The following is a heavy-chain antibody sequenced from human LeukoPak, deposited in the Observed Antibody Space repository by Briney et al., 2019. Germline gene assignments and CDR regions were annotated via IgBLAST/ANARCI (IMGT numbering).Heavy chain of an antibody. CDR2: IYTSGST. CDR3: ERERRGQASTDSWYSDL. D-gene: IGHD3-10*01. V-gene: IGHV4-61*02. J-gene: IGHJ2*01. Sequence: SETLSLTCTVSGGSISSGSYYWSWIRQPAGKGLEWIGRIYTSGSTNYNPSLKSRVTISVDTSKNQFSRKLSSVTAADTAVYYCERERRGQASTDSWYSDLWGRGTLVTVSS. CDR1: GGSISSGSYY.